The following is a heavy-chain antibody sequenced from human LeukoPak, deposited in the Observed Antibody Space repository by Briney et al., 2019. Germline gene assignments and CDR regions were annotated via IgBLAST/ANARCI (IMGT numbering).Heavy chain of an antibody. J-gene: IGHJ6*02. D-gene: IGHD5-12*01. CDR3: SAHPEEYSGYDPYYYYGMDV. CDR1: EFTFSSYA. CDR2: IKAKTDGGTT. V-gene: IGHV3-15*01. Sequence: PGGSLRLSCAASEFTFSSYAMSWVRQAPGKGLEWVGRIKAKTDGGTTDYAAPVKGRFTISRNDSENTLYLQMNSLKTEDTAVYYCSAHPEEYSGYDPYYYYGMDVWGQGTTVTVSS.